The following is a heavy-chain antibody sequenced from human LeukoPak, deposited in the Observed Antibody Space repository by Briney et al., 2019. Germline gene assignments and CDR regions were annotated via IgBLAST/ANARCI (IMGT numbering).Heavy chain of an antibody. CDR1: GFTFSSYN. CDR2: ISKSDNTL. D-gene: IGHD2-21*02. Sequence: PGGSLRLSCAASGFTFSSYNMNWVRQAPGKGLQWVSYISKSDNTLYYADSVKGRFTISRDNDKNLLYLQMNNLRAEDTAIYYCARVVAVTVTGIFDIWGQGTMVTVSS. J-gene: IGHJ3*02. CDR3: ARVVAVTVTGIFDI. V-gene: IGHV3-48*04.